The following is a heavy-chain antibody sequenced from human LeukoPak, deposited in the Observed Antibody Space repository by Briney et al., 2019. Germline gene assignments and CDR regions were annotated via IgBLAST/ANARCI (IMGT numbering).Heavy chain of an antibody. V-gene: IGHV4-31*03. J-gene: IGHJ3*01. CDR1: GVSLSSDKYY. CDR3: ATPYCGAISCLDVFDV. D-gene: IGHD2-21*01. Sequence: SQTLSLTCTVSGVSLSSDKYYWTWLRQRPGKGLEWIGHIYYSGSTSFNPSLKSRVSMSMDTSKSQFSLKLTSVPAADTAVYYCATPYCGAISCLDVFDVWGQGTVVTVSS. CDR2: IYYSGST.